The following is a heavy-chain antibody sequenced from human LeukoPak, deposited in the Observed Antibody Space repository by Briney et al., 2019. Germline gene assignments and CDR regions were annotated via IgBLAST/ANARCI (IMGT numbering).Heavy chain of an antibody. J-gene: IGHJ3*02. CDR1: GFTFSSYW. CDR2: INSDGSST. Sequence: RGSLRLSCAASGFTFSSYWMHCVRQVPGKGLLWVSRINSDGSSTSYADSVKGRFTISRDNAKNTLYVQMNSLRVEDTAVYYCSTGSGHAFDIRGRGTMVTVSS. CDR3: STGSGHAFDI. V-gene: IGHV3-74*01. D-gene: IGHD3-10*01.